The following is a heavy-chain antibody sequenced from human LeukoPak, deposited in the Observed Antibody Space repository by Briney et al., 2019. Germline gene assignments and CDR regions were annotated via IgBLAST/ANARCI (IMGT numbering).Heavy chain of an antibody. CDR1: GGTFSSYA. CDR2: IIPIFGTA. Sequence: GSSVKVSCKASGGTFSSYAISWVRQAPGQGLEWMGGIIPIFGTANYAQKFQGRVTITTDESTSTAYMELSSLRSEDTAVYYCAREGRNYRTGGSYFDYWGQGTLVTVSS. CDR3: AREGRNYRTGGSYFDY. J-gene: IGHJ4*02. V-gene: IGHV1-69*05. D-gene: IGHD1-7*01.